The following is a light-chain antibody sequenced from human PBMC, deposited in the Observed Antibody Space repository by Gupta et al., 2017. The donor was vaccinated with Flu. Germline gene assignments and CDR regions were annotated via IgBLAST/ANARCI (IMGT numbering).Light chain of an antibody. CDR2: EGN. J-gene: IGLJ3*02. CDR1: SSDVGRYNL. V-gene: IGLV2-23*01. Sequence: QSALTQPASVSGSPGQSITSSCTGTSSDVGRYNLVYWYRQHPGKAPNLMLYEGNTRPSGVYTRFSFSTAGNNASPTLSGRQAEDEAEDDCCSSAGSSTLKGVFGGGTKLTVL. CDR3: CSSAGSSTLKGV.